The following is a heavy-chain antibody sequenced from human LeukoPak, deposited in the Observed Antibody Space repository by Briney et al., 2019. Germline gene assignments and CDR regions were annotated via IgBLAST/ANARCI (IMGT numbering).Heavy chain of an antibody. CDR3: ARGKYTAAFDI. Sequence: GGSLRLSCAASGFTFDDYAMHWVRQAPGKGLEWVSGISWNSGSIGYADSVKGRFTISRDNAKNSLYLQVNSLRVEDTPVYYCARGKYTAAFDIWGQGTMVTVSS. CDR1: GFTFDDYA. CDR2: ISWNSGSI. J-gene: IGHJ3*02. V-gene: IGHV3-9*01. D-gene: IGHD5-18*01.